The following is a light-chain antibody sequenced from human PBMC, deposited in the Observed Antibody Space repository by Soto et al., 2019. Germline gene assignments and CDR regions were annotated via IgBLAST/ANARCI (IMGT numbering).Light chain of an antibody. CDR1: SSNIGAGYD. CDR2: GNS. V-gene: IGLV1-40*01. Sequence: QSVLTQPPSVSGAPGQRVTISCAGSSSNIGAGYDVHWYQQLPGTAPKVLIYGNSNRPSGVPDRFSGSRSGTSGSLAITGLQAEDEADYYCQSYDSSLSSVVFGGGTQLTVL. J-gene: IGLJ2*01. CDR3: QSYDSSLSSVV.